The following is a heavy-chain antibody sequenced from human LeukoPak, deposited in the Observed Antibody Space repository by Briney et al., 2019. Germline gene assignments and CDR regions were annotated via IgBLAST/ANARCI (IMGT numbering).Heavy chain of an antibody. CDR2: IIPIFGTA. CDR3: ARGVGGSQYFDY. Sequence: SVKVSCKASGGTFSSYAISWVQQAPGQGLEWMGRIIPIFGTANYAQKFQGRVTITTDESTSTAYMELSSLRSEDTAVYYCARGVGGSQYFDYWGQGTLVTVSS. D-gene: IGHD2-15*01. CDR1: GGTFSSYA. J-gene: IGHJ4*02. V-gene: IGHV1-69*05.